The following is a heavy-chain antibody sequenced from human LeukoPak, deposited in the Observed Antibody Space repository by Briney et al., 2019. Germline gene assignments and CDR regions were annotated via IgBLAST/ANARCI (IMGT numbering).Heavy chain of an antibody. CDR1: GGSVSSSSYY. CDR3: ARDGRFPPEVLPRYFDY. D-gene: IGHD1-26*01. V-gene: IGHV4-39*07. J-gene: IGHJ4*02. CDR2: VYYSGST. Sequence: SETLSLTCTVSGGSVSSSSYYWGWIRQPPGKGLEWIGSVYYSGSTYYNPSLKSRVTISVETSKNQFSLKLSSVTAADTAVYYCARDGRFPPEVLPRYFDYWGQGTLATVSS.